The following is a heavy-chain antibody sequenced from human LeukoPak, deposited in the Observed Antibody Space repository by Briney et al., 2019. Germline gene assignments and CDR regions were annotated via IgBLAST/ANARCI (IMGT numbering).Heavy chain of an antibody. Sequence: SVKVSCKASGGTFSSYAISWVRQAPGQGLEWMGRIIPIFGTANYAQKFQGRVTITADESTSTAYMELSSLRSEDTALYYCARENRGHYSDSSVSYYYHYGMDVWGHGTTVTVSS. D-gene: IGHD3-22*01. CDR3: ARENRGHYSDSSVSYYYHYGMDV. CDR2: IIPIFGTA. J-gene: IGHJ6*02. V-gene: IGHV1-69*13. CDR1: GGTFSSYA.